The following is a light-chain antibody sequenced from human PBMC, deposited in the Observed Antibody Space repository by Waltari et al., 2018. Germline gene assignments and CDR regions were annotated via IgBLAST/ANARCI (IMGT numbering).Light chain of an antibody. V-gene: IGLV2-14*01. CDR2: DVS. J-gene: IGLJ2*01. Sequence: QSALTQPGSVSGSPGQSITISCTGTSSDVGGYNYVSWFQQHPGKAPKLMIYDVSERPSGVSNRFSGSKSGNTASLSISGLQAEDEADYYCSSYTSSSTLVFGGGTK. CDR1: SSDVGGYNY. CDR3: SSYTSSSTLV.